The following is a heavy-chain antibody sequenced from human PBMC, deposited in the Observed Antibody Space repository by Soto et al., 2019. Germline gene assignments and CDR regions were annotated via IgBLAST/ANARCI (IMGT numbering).Heavy chain of an antibody. CDR1: GFTFSSYG. CDR2: IWYEGSNK. Sequence: QVQLVESGGGVVQPGRSLRLSCAASGFTFSSYGMHWVRQAPGKGLEWVAVIWYEGSNKYYADSVKGRFTISRDNSKNTLYLQMSSLRAEDTAVYFCARVLDSHIAVACPYYYYGMEVWGQGTTVTVSS. CDR3: ARVLDSHIAVACPYYYYGMEV. J-gene: IGHJ6*02. D-gene: IGHD6-19*01. V-gene: IGHV3-33*01.